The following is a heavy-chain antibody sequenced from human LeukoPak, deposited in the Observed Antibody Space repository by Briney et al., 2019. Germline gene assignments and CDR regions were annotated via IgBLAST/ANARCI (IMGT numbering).Heavy chain of an antibody. Sequence: GSSVKVSCKASGGTFSSYAISWVRQAPGQGLEWMGWINPNSGGTNYAQKFQGRVTMTRDTSISTAYMELSRLRSDDTAVYYCARFRHLGYYFDYWGQGTLVTVSS. V-gene: IGHV1-2*02. CDR2: INPNSGGT. CDR1: GGTFSSYA. D-gene: IGHD2-15*01. CDR3: ARFRHLGYYFDY. J-gene: IGHJ4*02.